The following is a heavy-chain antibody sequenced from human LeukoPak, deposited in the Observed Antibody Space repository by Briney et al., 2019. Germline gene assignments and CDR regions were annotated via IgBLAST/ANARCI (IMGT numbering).Heavy chain of an antibody. CDR2: IYYSGST. D-gene: IGHD5-18*01. V-gene: IGHV4-59*01. Sequence: PSETLSLTCTVSGGSISSYYWSWIRQPPGKGLEWIGYIYYSGSTNYNPSLKSRVTISVDTSKNQFSLKLSSVTAADTAVYYCARMVGYGYAPDWYYFDYWGQGTLATVSS. CDR1: GGSISSYY. J-gene: IGHJ4*02. CDR3: ARMVGYGYAPDWYYFDY.